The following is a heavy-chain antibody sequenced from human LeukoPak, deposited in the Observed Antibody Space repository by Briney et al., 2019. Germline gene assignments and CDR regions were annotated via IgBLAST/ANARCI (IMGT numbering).Heavy chain of an antibody. D-gene: IGHD5-18*01. V-gene: IGHV1-46*01. J-gene: IGHJ4*02. CDR2: INPSGGST. CDR3: ARDSGSVDTAMVHFDY. Sequence: ASVKVSCKASGYTFSSYYMHWVRQAPGQGLEWMGIINPSGGSTSYAQKFQGRVTITADESTSTAYMELSSLRSEDTAVYYCARDSGSVDTAMVHFDYWGQGTLVTVSS. CDR1: GYTFSSYY.